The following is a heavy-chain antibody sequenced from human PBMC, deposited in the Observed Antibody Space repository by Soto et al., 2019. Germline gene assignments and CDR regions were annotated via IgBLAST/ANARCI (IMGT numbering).Heavy chain of an antibody. Sequence: ASVKVSCKASGYTFTDYYLHWVRQAPGQGLEWMGWINPNSGDTIYAQKFQGRVTLTRDTSISTAYMELSRLRSDDTAVYYCARRKAGYYDSSGSGAFDIWGQATMVTVSS. CDR2: INPNSGDT. D-gene: IGHD3-22*01. V-gene: IGHV1-2*02. CDR1: GYTFTDYY. CDR3: ARRKAGYYDSSGSGAFDI. J-gene: IGHJ3*02.